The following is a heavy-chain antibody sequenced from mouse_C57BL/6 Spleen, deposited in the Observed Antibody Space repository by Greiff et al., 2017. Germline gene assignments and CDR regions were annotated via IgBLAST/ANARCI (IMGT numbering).Heavy chain of an antibody. J-gene: IGHJ2*01. V-gene: IGHV1-52*01. CDR1: GYTFTSYW. CDR2: IDPSDSET. Sequence: QVQLQQPGAELVRPGSSVKLSCKASGYTFTSYWMHWVKQRPIQGLEWIGNIDPSDSETHYNQKFKDKATLTVDKSSSTAYMQLSSLTSEDSAGYYCAREGDEGFDYWGQGTTLTVSS. CDR3: AREGDEGFDY.